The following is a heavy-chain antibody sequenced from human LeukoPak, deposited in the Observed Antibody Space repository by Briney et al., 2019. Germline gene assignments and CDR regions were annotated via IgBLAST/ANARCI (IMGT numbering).Heavy chain of an antibody. V-gene: IGHV3-30*18. CDR1: GFTFSSYG. CDR3: AKHAKFSSSIDY. J-gene: IGHJ4*02. Sequence: GGSLRLSCAASGFTFSSYGMHWVRQAPGKGLEWVAVISYDGSNKYYADSVKGRFTISRDNSKNTLYLQMNSLRAEDTAVYYCAKHAKFSSSIDYWGQGTLVTVSS. D-gene: IGHD6-13*01. CDR2: ISYDGSNK.